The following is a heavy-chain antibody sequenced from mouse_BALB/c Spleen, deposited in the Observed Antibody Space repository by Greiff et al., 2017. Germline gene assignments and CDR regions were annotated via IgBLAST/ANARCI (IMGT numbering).Heavy chain of an antibody. CDR1: GFSLTGYG. CDR3: ARYGNPYYYAMDY. D-gene: IGHD2-1*01. J-gene: IGHJ4*01. Sequence: VQLKESGPGLVAPSQSLSITCTVSGFSLTGYGVNWVRQPPGKGLEWLGMIWGDGSTDYNSALKSRLSISKDNSKSQVFLKMNSLQTDDTARYYCARYGNPYYYAMDYWGQGTSVTVSS. CDR2: IWGDGST. V-gene: IGHV2-6-7*01.